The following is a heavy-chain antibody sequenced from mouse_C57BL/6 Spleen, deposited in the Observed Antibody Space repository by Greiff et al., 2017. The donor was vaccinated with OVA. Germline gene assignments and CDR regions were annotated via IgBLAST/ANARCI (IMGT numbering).Heavy chain of an antibody. Sequence: EVHLVESGPGLVKPSQSLSLTCSVTGYSITSGYYWNWIRQFPGNKLEWMGYLSYDGSNNYNPSLKNRISITRDTSKNQFFLKFNSVTTEDTATYYCARDRDAMDYWGQGTSVTVSS. CDR2: LSYDGSN. J-gene: IGHJ4*01. CDR1: GYSITSGYY. V-gene: IGHV3-6*01. CDR3: ARDRDAMDY. D-gene: IGHD3-1*01.